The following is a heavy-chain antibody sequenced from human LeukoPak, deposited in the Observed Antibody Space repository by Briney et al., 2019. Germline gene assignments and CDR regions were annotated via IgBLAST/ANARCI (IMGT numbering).Heavy chain of an antibody. V-gene: IGHV4-59*08. CDR3: ARHGHYYDTSGYYSIPDF. D-gene: IGHD3-22*01. Sequence: PSETLSLTCTASGGSISSYYWSWIRQPPGRGLEWIGYIYYSGSTNYNPSLKSRVTISVDTSKNQISLKLSSVTAADTAVYYCARHGHYYDTSGYYSIPDFWGQGTLVTVSS. CDR1: GGSISSYY. CDR2: IYYSGST. J-gene: IGHJ4*02.